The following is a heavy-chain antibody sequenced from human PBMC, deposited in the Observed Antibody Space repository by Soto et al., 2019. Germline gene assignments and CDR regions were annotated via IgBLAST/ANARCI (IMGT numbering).Heavy chain of an antibody. D-gene: IGHD3-16*01. CDR3: AMVDVYVTPSPQDV. CDR2: ITTYNGNT. CDR1: GYTFTRYG. J-gene: IGHJ6*02. Sequence: QVQLVQSGAEVKNPGASVKVSCKASGYTFTRYGIAWARQAPGQGLEWMGWITTYNGNTNYAQNVQGRVTLTTDTSTSTAYMELRSLRSNDTAIYYCAMVDVYVTPSPQDVWGQGTTVIVSS. V-gene: IGHV1-18*01.